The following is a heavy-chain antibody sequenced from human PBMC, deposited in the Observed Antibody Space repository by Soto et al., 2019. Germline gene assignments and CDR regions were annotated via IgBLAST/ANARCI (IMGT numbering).Heavy chain of an antibody. V-gene: IGHV3-23*01. CDR3: AKDQMNYYDSSGYYPFDY. CDR1: GFTFSSYA. J-gene: IGHJ4*02. D-gene: IGHD3-22*01. Sequence: PGGSLRLSCAASGFTFSSYAMSWVRQAPGKGLEWVSAISGSGGSTYYADSVKGRFTISRDNSKNTLYLQMNSLRAEDTAVYYCAKDQMNYYDSSGYYPFDYWGQGTLVTSPQ. CDR2: ISGSGGST.